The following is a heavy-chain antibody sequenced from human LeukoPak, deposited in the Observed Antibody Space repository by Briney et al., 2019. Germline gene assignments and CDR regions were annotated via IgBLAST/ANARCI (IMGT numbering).Heavy chain of an antibody. CDR3: ARVTTMVRGVIITDAFDI. CDR1: GYTFTSYG. Sequence: ASVKVSCKASGYTFTSYGISWVRQAPGQGLEWMGWISAYNGNTNYAQKLQGRVTMTTDTSTSTAYMELRSLRSDDTAVYYCARVTTMVRGVIITDAFDIWGQGTMVTVSS. D-gene: IGHD3-10*01. CDR2: ISAYNGNT. V-gene: IGHV1-18*01. J-gene: IGHJ3*02.